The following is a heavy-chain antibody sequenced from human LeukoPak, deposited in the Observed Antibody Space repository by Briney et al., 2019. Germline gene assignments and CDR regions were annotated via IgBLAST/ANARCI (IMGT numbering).Heavy chain of an antibody. CDR3: ARHAPYDYVWGSYRSKLPYFDY. D-gene: IGHD3-16*02. J-gene: IGHJ4*02. CDR2: IYYSGST. Sequence: SETLSLTCTVSGVSISSSSYYWGWIRQPPGKGLEWIGSIYYSGSTYYNPSLKSRVTISVDTSKNQFSLKLSSVTAADTAVYYCARHAPYDYVWGSYRSKLPYFDYWGQGTLVTVSS. V-gene: IGHV4-39*01. CDR1: GVSISSSSYY.